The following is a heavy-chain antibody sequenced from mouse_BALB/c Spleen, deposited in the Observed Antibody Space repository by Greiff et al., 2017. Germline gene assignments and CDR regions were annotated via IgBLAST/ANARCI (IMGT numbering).Heavy chain of an antibody. CDR1: GFTFSSYG. CDR3: ARDRKGYYGNLDY. J-gene: IGHJ2*01. D-gene: IGHD2-1*01. V-gene: IGHV5-6-3*01. CDR2: INSNGGST. Sequence: DVKLVESGGGLVQPGGSLKLSCAASGFTFSSYGMSWVRQTPDKRLELVATINSNGGSTYYPDSVKGRFTISRDNAKNTLYLQMSSLKSEDTAMDYFARDRKGYYGNLDYWGQGTTLTVSS.